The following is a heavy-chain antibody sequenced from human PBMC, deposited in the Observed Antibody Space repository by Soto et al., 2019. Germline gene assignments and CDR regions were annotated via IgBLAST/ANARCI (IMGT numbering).Heavy chain of an antibody. Sequence: ASVKVSCKASGYTFTSYAMHWVRQAPGQRLEWMGWINAGNGNTKYSQKFQGRVTITRDTSASTAYMELSSLRSEDTAVYYCARVRAAAELNYYYGMDVWGQGTTVTVSS. CDR2: INAGNGNT. V-gene: IGHV1-3*01. CDR1: GYTFTSYA. J-gene: IGHJ6*02. CDR3: ARVRAAAELNYYYGMDV. D-gene: IGHD6-13*01.